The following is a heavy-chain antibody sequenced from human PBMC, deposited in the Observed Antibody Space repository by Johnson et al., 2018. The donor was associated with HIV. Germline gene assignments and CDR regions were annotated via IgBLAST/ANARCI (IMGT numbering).Heavy chain of an antibody. CDR3: ARGGSHITIFGVDINMGAFDI. CDR1: GFTFSSYD. J-gene: IGHJ3*02. V-gene: IGHV3-13*01. Sequence: EVQLVESGGGLVQPGGSLRLSCAASGFTFSSYDMYWVHQATGKGLEWVSGIGTAGDTYYADSLKGRFTISREDAKNSLYLQMNSLRAGDTAVYYGARGGSHITIFGVDINMGAFDIWGQGTLVTVSS. CDR2: IGTAGDT. D-gene: IGHD3-3*01.